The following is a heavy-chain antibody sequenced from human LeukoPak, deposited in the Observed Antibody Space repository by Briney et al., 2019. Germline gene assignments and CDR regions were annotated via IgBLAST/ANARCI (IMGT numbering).Heavy chain of an antibody. J-gene: IGHJ6*02. V-gene: IGHV1-18*01. D-gene: IGHD6-19*01. Sequence: ASVKVSCKASGYTFTSYGISWVRQAPGQGLEWMGWISAYNGNTNYAQKLQGRVTMTTDTSTSTAYMELRSLRSDDTAVYCCARVRSGWYWEYYYYYGMDVWGQGTTVTVSS. CDR3: ARVRSGWYWEYYYYYGMDV. CDR1: GYTFTSYG. CDR2: ISAYNGNT.